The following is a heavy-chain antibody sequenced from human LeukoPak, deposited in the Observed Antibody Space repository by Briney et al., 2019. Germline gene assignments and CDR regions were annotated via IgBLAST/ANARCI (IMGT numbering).Heavy chain of an antibody. V-gene: IGHV3-23*01. J-gene: IGHJ4*02. CDR1: GFTFSSYA. CDR3: AKDRDSGSYYFYYYFDY. CDR2: ISGSGGST. D-gene: IGHD1-26*01. Sequence: PGGSLRLSCAASGFTFSSYAMSWVRQAPGKGLEWVSAISGSGGSTYYADSVKGRFTISRDNSKNTPYLQMNSLRAEDTAVYYCAKDRDSGSYYFYYYFDYWGQGTLVTVSS.